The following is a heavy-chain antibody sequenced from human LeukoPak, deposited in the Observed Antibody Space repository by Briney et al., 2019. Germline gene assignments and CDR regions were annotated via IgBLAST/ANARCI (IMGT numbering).Heavy chain of an antibody. CDR3: SRDSHGDDVYDY. Sequence: PGRSLTLSCTVSGFAFDDFAMTWVRQAPGKGLEWVGFIRRRAYGGTTDYAASARGRFTISIDDSKNIAYLQMNSLRTEDTAIYFCSRDSHGDDVYDYWGQGTLVTVSS. CDR1: GFAFDDFA. D-gene: IGHD1-1*01. CDR2: IRRRAYGGTT. V-gene: IGHV3-49*04. J-gene: IGHJ4*02.